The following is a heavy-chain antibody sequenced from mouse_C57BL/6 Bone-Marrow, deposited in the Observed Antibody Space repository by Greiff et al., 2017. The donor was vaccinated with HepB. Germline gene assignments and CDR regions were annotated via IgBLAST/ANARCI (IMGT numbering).Heavy chain of an antibody. Sequence: EVKLMESGGGLVQPGESLKLSCESNEYEFPSHDMSWVRKTPEKRLELVAAINSDGGSTYYPDTMERRFIISRDNTKKTLYLQMSSLRSEDTALYYCARHYYGSSLYYAMDYWGQGTSVTVSS. CDR3: ARHYYGSSLYYAMDY. CDR1: EYEFPSHD. CDR2: INSDGGST. D-gene: IGHD1-1*01. V-gene: IGHV5-2*01. J-gene: IGHJ4*01.